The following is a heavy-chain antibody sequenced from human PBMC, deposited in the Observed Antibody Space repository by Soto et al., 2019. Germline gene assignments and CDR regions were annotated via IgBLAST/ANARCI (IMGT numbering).Heavy chain of an antibody. CDR3: ARNTYYYDSTGYSPDY. V-gene: IGHV1-69*13. D-gene: IGHD3-22*01. CDR2: IIPIFGTA. J-gene: IGHJ4*02. Sequence: ASVKVSCKASGGTFSSYAISWVRQAPGQGLEWMGGIIPIFGTANYAQKFQGRVTITADESTSTAYMELSSLRSEDTAVYYCARNTYYYDSTGYSPDYWGQGPLVTVSS. CDR1: GGTFSSYA.